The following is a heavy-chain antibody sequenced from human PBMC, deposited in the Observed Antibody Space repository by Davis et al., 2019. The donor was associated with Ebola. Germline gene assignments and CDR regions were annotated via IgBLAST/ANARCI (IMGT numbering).Heavy chain of an antibody. V-gene: IGHV4-39*01. Sequence: SETLSLTCTVSGGSISSSSYYWGWIRQPPGKGLEWIGSIYYSGSTYYNPSLKSRVTISVDTSKNQFSLKLSSVTAADTAVYYCARGTVVVVAVWGQGTLVTVSS. CDR1: GGSISSSSYY. CDR3: ARGTVVVVAV. D-gene: IGHD2-15*01. CDR2: IYYSGST. J-gene: IGHJ4*02.